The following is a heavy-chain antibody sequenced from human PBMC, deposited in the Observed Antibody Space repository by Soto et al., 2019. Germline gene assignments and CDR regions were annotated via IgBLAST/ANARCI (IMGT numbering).Heavy chain of an antibody. CDR2: IKQDGSEK. V-gene: IGHV3-7*03. Sequence: GGSLRLSCAASGFTFSSYWMSWVRQAPGKGLEWVANIKQDGSEKYYVDSVKGRFTISRDNAKNSLYLQMNSLRAEDTAVYYCARELLYCSSTSCYPDAFDIWGQGTMVTV. D-gene: IGHD2-2*01. CDR1: GFTFSSYW. CDR3: ARELLYCSSTSCYPDAFDI. J-gene: IGHJ3*02.